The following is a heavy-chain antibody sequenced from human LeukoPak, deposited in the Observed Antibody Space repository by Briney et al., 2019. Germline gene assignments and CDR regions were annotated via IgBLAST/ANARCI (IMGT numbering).Heavy chain of an antibody. CDR2: IKQDGSEK. J-gene: IGHJ6*03. V-gene: IGHV3-7*01. Sequence: GGSLRLSCAASGFTFSSYWMSWVRQAPGKGLEWVANIKQDGSEKYYVDSVKGRFTISRDNAKNSLYLQMNSLRAEDTAVYYCARAGGSYYGDYYYYYYMDVWGKGTTVTVSS. D-gene: IGHD1-26*01. CDR1: GFTFSSYW. CDR3: ARAGGSYYGDYYYYYYMDV.